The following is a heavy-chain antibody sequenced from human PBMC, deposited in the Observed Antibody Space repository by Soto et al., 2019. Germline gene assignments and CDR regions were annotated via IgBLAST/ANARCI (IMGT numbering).Heavy chain of an antibody. CDR2: ISYDGSNK. CDR3: ARDHLPDIVATIKGYYYYYGMDV. Sequence: GGSLRLSCAASGFTFSSYAMHWVRQAPGKGLEWVAVISYDGSNKYYADSVKGRFTISRDNSKNTLYLQMNSLRAEDTAVYYCARDHLPDIVATIKGYYYYYGMDVWGQGTTVTVSS. D-gene: IGHD5-12*01. V-gene: IGHV3-30-3*01. CDR1: GFTFSSYA. J-gene: IGHJ6*02.